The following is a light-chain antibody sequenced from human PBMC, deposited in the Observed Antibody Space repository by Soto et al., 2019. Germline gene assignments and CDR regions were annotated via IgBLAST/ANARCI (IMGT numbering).Light chain of an antibody. V-gene: IGKV1-8*01. CDR2: AAS. CDR3: QQSYSIPRT. J-gene: IGKJ1*01. CDR1: QGISSY. Sequence: AIRITQSPSSFSASTGDRVTITCRASQGISSYLAWYQQKPGKAPKLLIYAASTLQSGVPSRFSGSGSGTDFTLTISSLQPEDFATYYCQQSYSIPRTFGQRTKVDIK.